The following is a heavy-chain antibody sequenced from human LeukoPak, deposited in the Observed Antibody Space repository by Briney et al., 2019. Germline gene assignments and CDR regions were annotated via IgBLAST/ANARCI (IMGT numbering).Heavy chain of an antibody. CDR2: IRSKANSYAT. D-gene: IGHD6-19*01. J-gene: IGHJ1*01. CDR1: GFTFSGSA. V-gene: IGHV3-73*01. Sequence: PGGSLRLSCAASGFTFSGSAMHWVRQASGKGLEWVGRIRSKANSYATAYAASVKGRFTISRDDSKNTAYLQMNSLKTEDTAVYSCLYSSGWYSEYFQHWGQGTLVTVSS. CDR3: LYSSGWYSEYFQH.